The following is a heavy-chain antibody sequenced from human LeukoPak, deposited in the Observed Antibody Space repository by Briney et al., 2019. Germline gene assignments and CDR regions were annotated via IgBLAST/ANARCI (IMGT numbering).Heavy chain of an antibody. V-gene: IGHV7-4-1*02. CDR1: GYSITNYA. Sequence: ASVKVSCKASGYSITNYAILWVRQAPGQGLEWMGWINTNTEKSTYAPGFTGRYVFSLDSSVNTAYLQISSLKAEDTALYYCATGGGYRFTYWGQGTLITVSS. D-gene: IGHD6-25*01. CDR3: ATGGGYRFTY. CDR2: INTNTEKS. J-gene: IGHJ4*02.